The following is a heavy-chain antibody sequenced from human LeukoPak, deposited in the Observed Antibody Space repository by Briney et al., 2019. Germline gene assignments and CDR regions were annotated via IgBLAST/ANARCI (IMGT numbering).Heavy chain of an antibody. CDR3: AREGGGELLDY. V-gene: IGHV4-31*03. D-gene: IGHD1-7*01. J-gene: IGHJ4*02. Sequence: KTSETLSLTCIVSGASVNRAGNYWTWIRQHPGKGLEWIAYIYYNGRSSYNPSLKSRATISVDTSKNQFSLKLDSMTAADTAVYYCAREGGGELLDYWGQGTLVTVSS. CDR2: IYYNGRS. CDR1: GASVNRAGNY.